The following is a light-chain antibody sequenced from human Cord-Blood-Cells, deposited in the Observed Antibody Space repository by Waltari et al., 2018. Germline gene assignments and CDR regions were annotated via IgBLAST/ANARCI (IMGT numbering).Light chain of an antibody. CDR1: SSDVGGYNY. CDR3: SSYTSSSTPVV. V-gene: IGLV2-14*01. CDR2: DVS. Sequence: QSALTQPASVSGSPGQSLTISCTGTSSDVGGYNYVPWYQQHPGKAPKLRIYDVSTRPSGVSNRFSGSKSGNTASLTISGLQAEDEADYYCSSYTSSSTPVVFGGGTKLTVL. J-gene: IGLJ2*01.